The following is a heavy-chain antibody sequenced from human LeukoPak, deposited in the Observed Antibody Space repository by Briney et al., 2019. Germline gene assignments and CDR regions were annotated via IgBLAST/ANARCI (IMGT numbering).Heavy chain of an antibody. CDR3: VKITSSSGGDY. J-gene: IGHJ4*02. V-gene: IGHV3-23*01. Sequence: GGSLRLSCAASGFTFNNYAMSWVRQAPGKGLEWVSSISGTGGSTYYANSVKGRFTISRDNSKNTLYLQMSSLRAEDTAVYYCVKITSSSGGDYWGQGTLVTVSS. CDR1: GFTFNNYA. D-gene: IGHD6-19*01. CDR2: ISGTGGST.